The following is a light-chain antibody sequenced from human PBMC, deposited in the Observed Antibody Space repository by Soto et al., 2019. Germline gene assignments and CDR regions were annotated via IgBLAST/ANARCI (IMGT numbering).Light chain of an antibody. V-gene: IGKV3-15*01. CDR1: QNVNSN. CDR3: QQYNNWPYT. CDR2: GAS. Sequence: EIVMTQSPATLSVSPGERATLSCRASQNVNSNLAWYQQKLGQAPRLLIHGASTRATGVPARFGGSGSGTEFTLTISSQQSEDSSMYYCQQYNNWPYTFGQGTKVEI. J-gene: IGKJ2*01.